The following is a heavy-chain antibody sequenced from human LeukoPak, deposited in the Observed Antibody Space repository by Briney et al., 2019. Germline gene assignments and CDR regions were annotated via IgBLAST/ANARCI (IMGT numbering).Heavy chain of an antibody. Sequence: SETLSLTCTVSGDSISSYYWSWIRQPAGKGLEWIGRIFTSGSTNCNPSLKSRVTMSVDTSKNQFSLKLSSVTASDTAVYYCARAALPAAMEWWFDPWGQGTLVTVSS. D-gene: IGHD2-2*01. CDR2: IFTSGST. V-gene: IGHV4-4*07. CDR3: ARAALPAAMEWWFDP. CDR1: GDSISSYY. J-gene: IGHJ5*02.